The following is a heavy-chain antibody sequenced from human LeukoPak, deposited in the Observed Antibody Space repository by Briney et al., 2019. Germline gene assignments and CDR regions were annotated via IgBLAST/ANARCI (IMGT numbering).Heavy chain of an antibody. Sequence: GESLKISCKGSGYRFTSYWIGWVRQMPGKGLEWMGFIYPGDSDTKYSPSFQGQVTISADKSMSTAYLQWSSLKASDTAMYYCARRRGRYSGDAFDIWGQGTMVTVSS. V-gene: IGHV5-51*01. CDR2: IYPGDSDT. CDR1: GYRFTSYW. CDR3: ARRRGRYSGDAFDI. D-gene: IGHD1-26*01. J-gene: IGHJ3*02.